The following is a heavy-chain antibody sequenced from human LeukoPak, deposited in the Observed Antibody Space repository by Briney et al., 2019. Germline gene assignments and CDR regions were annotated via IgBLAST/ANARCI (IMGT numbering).Heavy chain of an antibody. D-gene: IGHD2-2*01. CDR2: IYTSGST. CDR1: GGSISSYY. V-gene: IGHV4-4*07. CDR3: ARSLGYCSSTSCQGAFDI. J-gene: IGHJ3*02. Sequence: SETLSLTCTVSGGSISSYYWSWIRQPAGKGLEWIGRIYTSGSTNYNPSLKSRVTMSVDTSKNQFSLKLSSVTAADTAVYYCARSLGYCSSTSCQGAFDIWGQGTMVTVSS.